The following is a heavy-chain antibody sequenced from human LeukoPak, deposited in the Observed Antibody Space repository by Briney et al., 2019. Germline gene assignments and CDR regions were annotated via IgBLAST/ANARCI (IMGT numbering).Heavy chain of an antibody. V-gene: IGHV1-46*01. D-gene: IGHD6-13*01. J-gene: IGHJ4*02. CDR2: INPSGGST. CDR3: ARGDQVRSSWVYYFDY. CDR1: GYTFTSYY. Sequence: ASVTVSCKASGYTFTSYYMHWVRQAPGQGLEWMGIINPSGGSTSYAQKFQGRVTMTRDTSTSTVYMELSSLRSEDTAVYYCARGDQVRSSWVYYFDYWGQGTLVTVSS.